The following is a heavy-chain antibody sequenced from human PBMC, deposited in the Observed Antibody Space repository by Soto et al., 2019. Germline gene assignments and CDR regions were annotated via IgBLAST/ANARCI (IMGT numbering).Heavy chain of an antibody. CDR3: ARDIYAFYKSIGD. CDR2: HIPTFNRP. J-gene: IGHJ4*02. CDR1: GGTFSTFA. D-gene: IGHD3-10*01. Sequence: QVQLVQSGAEVKKPVSSVKVSCKTSGGTFSTFAINWVRQAPGQGLEWIGGHIPTFNRPNYAQRYQGRVSISADESTSKVYLELRSLRSEDTAMYDCARDIYAFYKSIGDWGPGTLVTVSS. V-gene: IGHV1-69*01.